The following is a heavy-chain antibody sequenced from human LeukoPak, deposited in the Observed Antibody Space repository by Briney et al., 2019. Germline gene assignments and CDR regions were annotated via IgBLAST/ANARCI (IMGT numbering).Heavy chain of an antibody. CDR2: IYTSGST. D-gene: IGHD6-19*01. CDR3: ARSMAVAGPGWFDP. V-gene: IGHV4-4*07. Sequence: SETLSLTCTVSGGSISSYYWSWIRQPAGKGLEWIGRIYTSGSTNYNPSLKSRVTMSVDMSKNQFSLKLSSVTAADTAVYYCARSMAVAGPGWFDPWGQGALVTVSS. CDR1: GGSISSYY. J-gene: IGHJ5*02.